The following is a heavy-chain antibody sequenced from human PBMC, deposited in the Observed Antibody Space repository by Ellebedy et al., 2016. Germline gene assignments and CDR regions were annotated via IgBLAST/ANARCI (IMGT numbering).Heavy chain of an antibody. Sequence: GGSLRLSCAVSGFTFSDHYMDWVRQAPGKGLEWVGRIKNKVNNYITEYAASVKDRFSVSRDDSKNSLYLQMNSLKTEDTAVYFCVSWVAGAGRYWGQGTLVTVSS. CDR2: IKNKVNNYIT. V-gene: IGHV3-72*01. D-gene: IGHD6-6*01. CDR1: GFTFSDHY. J-gene: IGHJ4*02. CDR3: VSWVAGAGRY.